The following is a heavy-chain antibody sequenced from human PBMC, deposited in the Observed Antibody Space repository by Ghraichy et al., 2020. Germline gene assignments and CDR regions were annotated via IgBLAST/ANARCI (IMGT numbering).Heavy chain of an antibody. CDR2: FYYTGST. Sequence: SETLSLTCIVSGGSIRRSNYYWGWIRQPPGKGLEWIGNFYYTGSTYYNPSLKSRVTISADTSKNQVSLKLSAVTAADTAVYYCARRETPGILLFEYWGQGTVVTVSS. D-gene: IGHD1-26*01. CDR3: ARRETPGILLFEY. V-gene: IGHV4-39*01. CDR1: GGSIRRSNYY. J-gene: IGHJ4*02.